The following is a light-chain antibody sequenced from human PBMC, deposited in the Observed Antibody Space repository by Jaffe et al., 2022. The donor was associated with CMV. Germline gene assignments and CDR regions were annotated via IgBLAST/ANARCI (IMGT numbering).Light chain of an antibody. J-gene: IGKJ3*01. CDR1: QSISSYH. Sequence: EIVLTQSPGTLSLSPGERAILSCRASQSISSYHVAWYQQKAGQAPRLLIYASSSRATGIPDRFSGSGSGTDFTLTITRVEPEDFAVYYCQHYGNSPPPFGPGTKVDIK. CDR2: ASS. V-gene: IGKV3-20*01. CDR3: QHYGNSPPP.